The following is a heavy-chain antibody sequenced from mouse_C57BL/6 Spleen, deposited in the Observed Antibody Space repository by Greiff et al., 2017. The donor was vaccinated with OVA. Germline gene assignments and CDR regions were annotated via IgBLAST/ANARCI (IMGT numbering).Heavy chain of an antibody. CDR1: GYTFTDYN. Sequence: EVQLQQSGPELVKPGASVKIPCKASGYTFTDYNMDWVKQSHGQSLEWIGDINPNNGGTIYNQKFKGKATLTVDNSSSTAYMELRSLTSEDTAVYYCASVVYYSNYVDYYFDYWGQGTTLTVSS. J-gene: IGHJ2*01. D-gene: IGHD2-5*01. V-gene: IGHV1-18*01. CDR3: ASVVYYSNYVDYYFDY. CDR2: INPNNGGT.